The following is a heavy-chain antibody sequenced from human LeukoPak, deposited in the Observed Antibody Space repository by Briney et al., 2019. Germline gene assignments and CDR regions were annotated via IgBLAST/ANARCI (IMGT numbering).Heavy chain of an antibody. CDR3: ASGYSSSWYFAFDI. D-gene: IGHD6-13*01. V-gene: IGHV4-39*01. J-gene: IGHJ3*02. Sequence: PSETLSLTCTVSGGSISSSSYYWGWIRQPPGKGLEWIGSIYYSGSTYYNPSLKSRVTISVDTSKNQFSLKLSSVTAADTAVYYCASGYSSSWYFAFDIWGQGTMVTVSS. CDR2: IYYSGST. CDR1: GGSISSSSYY.